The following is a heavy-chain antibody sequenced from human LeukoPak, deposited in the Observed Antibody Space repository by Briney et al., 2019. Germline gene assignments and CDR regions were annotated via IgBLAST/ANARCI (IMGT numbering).Heavy chain of an antibody. Sequence: SETLSLTCIVSGGSISSSSNYWAWIRQPPGEGLEWIGSIFYGGTTYYNPSLKSRVTISVDTSKNQFSLKLSSVAAADTAMYYCVAAPRMANGWLDPWGQGTLVTVSS. CDR2: IFYGGTT. V-gene: IGHV4-39*01. J-gene: IGHJ5*02. D-gene: IGHD6-13*01. CDR3: VAAPRMANGWLDP. CDR1: GGSISSSSNY.